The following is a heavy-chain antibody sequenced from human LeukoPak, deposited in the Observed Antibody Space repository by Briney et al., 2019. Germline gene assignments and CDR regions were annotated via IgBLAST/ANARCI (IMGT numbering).Heavy chain of an antibody. CDR1: GFTFSSYA. Sequence: GGSLRLSCAASGFTFSSYAMHWVRQAPGKGLEWVAVISYDGSNKYYADSVKGRFTISRDNSKNTLYLQMNSLRAEDTAVYYCARDSSPSPTTVTELFDYWGQGTLVTVSS. CDR2: ISYDGSNK. V-gene: IGHV3-30-3*01. D-gene: IGHD4-17*01. CDR3: ARDSSPSPTTVTELFDY. J-gene: IGHJ4*02.